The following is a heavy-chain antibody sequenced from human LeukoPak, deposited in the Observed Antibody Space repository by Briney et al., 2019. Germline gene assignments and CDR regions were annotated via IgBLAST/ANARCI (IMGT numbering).Heavy chain of an antibody. Sequence: SETLSLTCAVYIDSFSNYHWNWIRQTPAKGMEWIGEVNESGGTNISPSLKSRVTMSVDTSKNQFSLKLNSVTAADTAVYYCARTVTTVGIYYFDYWGQGTLVTVSS. CDR1: IDSFSNYH. D-gene: IGHD4-17*01. J-gene: IGHJ4*02. CDR2: VNESGGT. V-gene: IGHV4-34*01. CDR3: ARTVTTVGIYYFDY.